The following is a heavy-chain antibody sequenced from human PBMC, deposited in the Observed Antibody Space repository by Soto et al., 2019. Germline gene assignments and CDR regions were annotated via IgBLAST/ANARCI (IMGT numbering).Heavy chain of an antibody. D-gene: IGHD3-9*01. V-gene: IGHV1-8*01. J-gene: IGHJ5*02. CDR1: GYTFSSYH. CDR3: APAAPGILPGWTYVGPFDP. CDR2: LNPDSGDT. Sequence: QVQLVQSGAEVKKPGASVKVSCKASGYTFSSYHINWVRQATGQGLEWMGWLNPDSGDTGYSQKFRGRVTMTRNTSIITAYMEVRSLRFEDTALYSCAPAAPGILPGWTYVGPFDPGGQGTPVTVSS.